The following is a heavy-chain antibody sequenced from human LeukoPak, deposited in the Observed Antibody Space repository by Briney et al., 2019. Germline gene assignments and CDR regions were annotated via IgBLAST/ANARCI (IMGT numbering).Heavy chain of an antibody. CDR1: GFTFSDYY. J-gene: IGHJ6*03. D-gene: IGHD2-8*01. Sequence: GGSLRLSCAASGFTFSDYYMSWIRQAPGKGLEWVSYISSSGSAIYYADSVKGRFTISRDNAKNSLYLQMSSLRVEDTAVYYCAKDRCSNGVGCYYYYIDVWGKGTTVTISS. V-gene: IGHV3-11*01. CDR2: ISSSGSAI. CDR3: AKDRCSNGVGCYYYYIDV.